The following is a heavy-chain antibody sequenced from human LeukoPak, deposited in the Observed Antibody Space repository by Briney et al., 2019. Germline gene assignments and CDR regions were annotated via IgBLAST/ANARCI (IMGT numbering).Heavy chain of an antibody. V-gene: IGHV3-23*01. CDR2: ISGSGGST. CDR3: AKGCRGGSCYPSYYYYGMDV. J-gene: IGHJ6*04. D-gene: IGHD2-15*01. CDR1: GFTFSSYA. Sequence: GGSLRLSCAASGFTFSSYAMSWVRQAPGKGLEWVSAISGSGGSTYYADSVKGRFTISRDNSKNTLYLQMNSLRAEDTAVYYCAKGCRGGSCYPSYYYYGMDVWGKGTTVTVSS.